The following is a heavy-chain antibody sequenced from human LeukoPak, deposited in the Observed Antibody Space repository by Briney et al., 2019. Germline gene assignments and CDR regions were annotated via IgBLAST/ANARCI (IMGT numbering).Heavy chain of an antibody. CDR1: GGSISSGSYY. D-gene: IGHD1-26*01. CDR2: IYTSGST. CDR3: ARKWDL. J-gene: IGHJ3*01. Sequence: SQTLSLTCTVFGGSISSGSYYWSWIRQPAGKGLEWIGRIYTSGSTNYNPSLKSRVTISVDTSKNQFSLKLSSVTAADTAVYYCARKWDLWGQGTMVTVSS. V-gene: IGHV4-61*02.